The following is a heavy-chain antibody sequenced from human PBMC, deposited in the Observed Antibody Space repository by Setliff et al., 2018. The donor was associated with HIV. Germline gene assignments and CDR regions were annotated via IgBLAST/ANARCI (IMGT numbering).Heavy chain of an antibody. CDR1: GYTFSSYD. CDR3: ARDAGYIGSSWDR. J-gene: IGHJ4*02. Sequence: GASVKVSCKASGYTFSSYDINWVRQAPGQGLEWMGKIMPMLGTANYAQKFQGRVTITADESTSTVYMELRSLTSKDTAMYYCARDAGYIGSSWDRWGQGTLVTVSS. CDR2: IMPMLGTA. V-gene: IGHV1-69*11. D-gene: IGHD5-12*01.